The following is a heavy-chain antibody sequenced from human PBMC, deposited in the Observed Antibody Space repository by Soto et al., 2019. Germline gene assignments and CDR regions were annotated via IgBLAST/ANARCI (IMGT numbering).Heavy chain of an antibody. J-gene: IGHJ6*02. CDR1: GYTFTGYY. CDR3: ARAPLAGFYYYGMDV. D-gene: IGHD3-10*01. V-gene: IGHV1-2*02. Sequence: GASVKVSCKASGYTFTGYYMHWVRQAPGQGLEWMGWINPNSGGTNYAQKFQGRVTMTRDTSISTAYMELSRLRSDDTAVYYCARAPLAGFYYYGMDVWGQGTTVTVSS. CDR2: INPNSGGT.